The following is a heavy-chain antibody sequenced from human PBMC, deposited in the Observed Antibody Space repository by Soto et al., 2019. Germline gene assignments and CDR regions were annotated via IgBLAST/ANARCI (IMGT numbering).Heavy chain of an antibody. CDR3: ARTDSSGYYFVY. Sequence: QVQLQESGPGLVKPSQTLSLTCTVSGDFISSGGYYWSWIRQLPGKGLEWIGYIYSSGTTYYNPSLKSRITISVDTSKNQFSLHLSPVTAADTAVYYCARTDSSGYYFVYWGQGTLVTVFS. V-gene: IGHV4-31*03. J-gene: IGHJ4*02. CDR1: GDFISSGGYY. D-gene: IGHD3-22*01. CDR2: IYSSGTT.